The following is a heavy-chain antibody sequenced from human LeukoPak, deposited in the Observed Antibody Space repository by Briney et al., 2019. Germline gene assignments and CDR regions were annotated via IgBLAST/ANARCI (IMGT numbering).Heavy chain of an antibody. CDR1: GYTFTGYY. CDR3: ARVFYYDSSGYYPTHDAFDI. J-gene: IGHJ3*02. V-gene: IGHV1-2*02. Sequence: ASVKVSCKASGYTFTGYYMHWVRQAPGQGLEWMGWINPNSGGTNYAQKFQGRVTMTRDTSISTAYMELSRLRSDDTAVYYCARVFYYDSSGYYPTHDAFDIWGQGTMVTVSS. CDR2: INPNSGGT. D-gene: IGHD3-22*01.